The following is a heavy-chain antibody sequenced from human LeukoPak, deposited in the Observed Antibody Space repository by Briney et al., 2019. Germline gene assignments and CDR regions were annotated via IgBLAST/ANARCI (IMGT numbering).Heavy chain of an antibody. CDR3: ARGPYYDFWSGYLRRSEDPFDY. J-gene: IGHJ4*02. V-gene: IGHV4-34*01. CDR1: GGSFSGYY. D-gene: IGHD3-3*01. CDR2: INHSGST. Sequence: SETLSLTCAVYGGSFSGYYWSWLRQPPGKGLEWIGEINHSGSTNYNPSLESRVTISVDTSKNQFSLKLSSVTAADTAVYYCARGPYYDFWSGYLRRSEDPFDYWGQGTLVTVSS.